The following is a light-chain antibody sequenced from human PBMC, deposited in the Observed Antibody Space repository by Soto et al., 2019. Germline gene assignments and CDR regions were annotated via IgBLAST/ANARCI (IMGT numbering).Light chain of an antibody. CDR3: HHYVGSPWA. Sequence: EIVLTQSSGTLSLSPGERATLSCRASQSVNRFLAWFQQKPGQAPRLLIYGASNRATGIPDRFSGSGSETDFTLTITRLEPEDSAVYYCHHYVGSPWAFGQGTKVEIK. CDR2: GAS. V-gene: IGKV3-20*01. CDR1: QSVNRF. J-gene: IGKJ1*01.